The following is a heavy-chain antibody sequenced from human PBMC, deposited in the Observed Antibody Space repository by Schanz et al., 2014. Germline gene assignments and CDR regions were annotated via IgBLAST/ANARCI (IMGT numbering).Heavy chain of an antibody. CDR3: AKQHGVIQQVSDY. D-gene: IGHD3-22*01. V-gene: IGHV3-23*04. CDR1: GFPFSSYA. CDR2: INGSGNAT. Sequence: VQLVESGGGVVQPGGSLRLSCAASGFPFSSYALHWVRQAPGKGLEWVAAINGSGNATYYADSVKGRFTISRDNSRNTLFLQMKRLRVEDTAVYYCAKQHGVIQQVSDYWGQGTLVTVSS. J-gene: IGHJ4*02.